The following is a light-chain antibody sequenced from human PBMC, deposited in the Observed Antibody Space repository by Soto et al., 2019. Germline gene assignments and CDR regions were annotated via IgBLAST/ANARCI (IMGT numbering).Light chain of an antibody. V-gene: IGKV1-5*01. CDR2: DDS. CDR1: QTIGSW. CDR3: QKYNSYSGM. Sequence: DLQMTQSPSTLSASVGDSVTVTCRASQTIGSWLAWYQQNTGRAPKLLIFDDSSLESGVPSRLSGNGSGTELTLTISGLQPDDFASYYCQKYNSYSGMCGQGTKVDIK. J-gene: IGKJ1*01.